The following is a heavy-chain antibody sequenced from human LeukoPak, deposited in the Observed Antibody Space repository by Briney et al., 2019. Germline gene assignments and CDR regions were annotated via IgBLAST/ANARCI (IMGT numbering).Heavy chain of an antibody. CDR2: ISYDGSIY. J-gene: IGHJ4*02. V-gene: IGHV3-30*18. CDR1: GFTFSSYG. Sequence: PGGSLRLSCAASGFTFSSYGMHSVRQAPGKGLEWAALISYDGSIYYYADSVKGRFTISRDNSKSTLYLQMNSLRAEDTAVYYCAKDTGIAVAGTFDYWGQGTLVTVSS. D-gene: IGHD6-19*01. CDR3: AKDTGIAVAGTFDY.